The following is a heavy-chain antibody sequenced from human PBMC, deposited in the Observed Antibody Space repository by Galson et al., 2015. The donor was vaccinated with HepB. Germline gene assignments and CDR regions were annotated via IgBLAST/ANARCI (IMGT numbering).Heavy chain of an antibody. CDR1: GGTISSSNW. V-gene: IGHV4-4*02. CDR3: ARGGFWSSQYFQH. Sequence: SETLSLTCAVSGGTISSSNWWSWVRQPPGKGLEWIGEIYHGGSTNYNPSLKSRLTISIDKSKNQFSLKLNSVTAADTAVYYCARGGFWSSQYFQHWGQGTLVTVSS. D-gene: IGHD3-3*01. CDR2: IYHGGST. J-gene: IGHJ1*01.